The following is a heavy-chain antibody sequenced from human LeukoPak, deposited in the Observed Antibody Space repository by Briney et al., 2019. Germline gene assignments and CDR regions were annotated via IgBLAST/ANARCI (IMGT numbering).Heavy chain of an antibody. CDR1: GYTFTDYY. Sequence: GATVKISCKVSGYTFTDYYMHWVQQAPGKGLEWIGLVDPEDGETIYAEKFQGRVTITADTSTDTAYMELSSLRSEDTAVYYCATGDILTGYYMNYWGQGTLVTVSS. CDR2: VDPEDGET. V-gene: IGHV1-69-2*01. D-gene: IGHD3-9*01. CDR3: ATGDILTGYYMNY. J-gene: IGHJ4*02.